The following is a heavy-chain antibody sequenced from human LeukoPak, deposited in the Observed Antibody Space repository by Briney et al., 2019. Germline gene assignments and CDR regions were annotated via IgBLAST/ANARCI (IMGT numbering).Heavy chain of an antibody. CDR1: GFTFSSYG. CDR3: AKGNYDILTGSDYFDY. J-gene: IGHJ4*02. V-gene: IGHV3-30*18. CDR2: ISYDGSNK. Sequence: PGGSLRLSCAASGFTFSSYGMHWVRQAPGKGLEWVAVISYDGSNKYYADSVKGRFTISRDNSKNTLYLQMNSLRAEDTAVYYCAKGNYDILTGSDYFDYWGQGTLVTVSS. D-gene: IGHD3-9*01.